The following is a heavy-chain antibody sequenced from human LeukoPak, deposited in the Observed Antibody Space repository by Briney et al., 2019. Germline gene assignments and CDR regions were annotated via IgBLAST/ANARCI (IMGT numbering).Heavy chain of an antibody. J-gene: IGHJ4*02. CDR2: ISYDGRNK. CDR1: GFTFSSYA. CDR3: ARGRSGEYQRDIDY. V-gene: IGHV3-30*04. D-gene: IGHD2-15*01. Sequence: GRSLRLSCAASGFTFSSYAMHWVRQAPGKGLEWVAVISYDGRNKYYAGSVKGRFTISRDNSKNTLYVQMNSLRTEDTAVYYCARGRSGEYQRDIDYWGQGTLVTVSS.